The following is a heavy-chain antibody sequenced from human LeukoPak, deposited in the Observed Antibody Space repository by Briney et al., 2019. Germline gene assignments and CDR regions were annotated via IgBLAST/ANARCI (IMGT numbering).Heavy chain of an antibody. J-gene: IGHJ4*02. CDR3: ARESSAAAGTALFDY. V-gene: IGHV4-59*12. CDR2: IYYSGST. D-gene: IGHD6-13*01. CDR1: GGSISSYY. Sequence: PSETLSLTCTVSGGSISSYYWSWIRQPPGKGLEWIGYIYYSGSTNYNPSLKSRVTISVDTSKNQFSLKLSSVTAADTAVYYCARESSAAAGTALFDYWGQGTLVTVSS.